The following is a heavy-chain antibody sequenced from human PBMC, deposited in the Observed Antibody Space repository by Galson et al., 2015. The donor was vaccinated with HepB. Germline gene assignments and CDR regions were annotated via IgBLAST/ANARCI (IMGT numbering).Heavy chain of an antibody. V-gene: IGHV3-33*01. D-gene: IGHD3-3*01. Sequence: SLRLSCAASGFTFSSYGMHWVRQAPGKGLEWVAVIWYDGSNKYYADSVKGRFTISRDNSKNTLYLQMNSLRAEDTAVYYCARGITIFGVVGDYFDYWGQGTLVTVSS. CDR3: ARGITIFGVVGDYFDY. CDR1: GFTFSSYG. J-gene: IGHJ4*02. CDR2: IWYDGSNK.